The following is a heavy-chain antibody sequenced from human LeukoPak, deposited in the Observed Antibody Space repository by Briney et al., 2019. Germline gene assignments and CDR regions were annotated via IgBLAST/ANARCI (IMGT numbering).Heavy chain of an antibody. J-gene: IGHJ4*02. CDR1: GFTFSSYW. V-gene: IGHV3-74*01. CDR3: ARDKRQQLVHNFDY. D-gene: IGHD6-13*01. Sequence: GGSLRLSCAASGFTFSSYWMHWVRQAPGKGLVWVSRINSDGSSTTYADSVKGRFTISRDNAKNTLFLQINSLRAEDTAVYYCARDKRQQLVHNFDYWGQGTLVTVSS. CDR2: INSDGSST.